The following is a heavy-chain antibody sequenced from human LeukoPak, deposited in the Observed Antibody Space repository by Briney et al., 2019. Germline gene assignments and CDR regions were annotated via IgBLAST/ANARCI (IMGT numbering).Heavy chain of an antibody. J-gene: IGHJ4*02. CDR2: IIPILGIA. Sequence: SVKVSCKASGGTFSSYAISWVRQAPGQGLEWMGRIIPILGIANYAQKFQGRVTITADKSTSTAYMELSSLRSDDTAVYYCASEAVWFGESNDYWGQGTLVTASS. CDR1: GGTFSSYA. D-gene: IGHD3-10*01. CDR3: ASEAVWFGESNDY. V-gene: IGHV1-69*04.